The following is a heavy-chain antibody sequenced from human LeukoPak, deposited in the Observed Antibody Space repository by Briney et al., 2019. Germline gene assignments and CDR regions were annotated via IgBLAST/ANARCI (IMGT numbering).Heavy chain of an antibody. CDR3: AKVLLGAPDY. J-gene: IGHJ4*02. Sequence: PGRSLRLSCAASGFTFSSYGMHWVRQAPGKGLEWVAVISYDGSNKYYADSVKGRFTISRDNSKNTLYLQMNSLRAEDTVVYYCAKVLLGAPDYWGEGTLVTVSS. CDR1: GFTFSSYG. D-gene: IGHD1-26*01. V-gene: IGHV3-30*18. CDR2: ISYDGSNK.